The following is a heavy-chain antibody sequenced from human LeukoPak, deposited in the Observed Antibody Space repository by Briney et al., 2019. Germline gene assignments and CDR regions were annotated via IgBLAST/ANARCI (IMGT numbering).Heavy chain of an antibody. CDR1: GGSISSSGYY. J-gene: IGHJ4*02. Sequence: PSETLSLTCTVSGGSISSSGYYWGWIRQPPGKGLEWIGSIYSSGNSCYNPSLKSRVTISGDTSKNQFSLKLRSVTAADTAVYYCATGGEVATMGDWGQGTLVTVSS. CDR3: ATGGEVATMGD. V-gene: IGHV4-39*01. CDR2: IYSSGNS. D-gene: IGHD5-24*01.